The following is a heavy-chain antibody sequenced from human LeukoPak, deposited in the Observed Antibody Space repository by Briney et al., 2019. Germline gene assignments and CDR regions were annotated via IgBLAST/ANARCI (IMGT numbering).Heavy chain of an antibody. CDR2: INPSGGST. J-gene: IGHJ6*02. V-gene: IGHV1-46*01. D-gene: IGHD3-22*01. CDR1: GYTFTSYY. Sequence: GASVKVSCKASGYTFTSYYMHWVRQAPGQGLEWMGIINPSGGSTSYAQKFQGRVTMTRDTSTSTVYMELSSLRSEDTAVYYCARDLDSSGYYPMVYYYGMDVWGQGTTVTVSS. CDR3: ARDLDSSGYYPMVYYYGMDV.